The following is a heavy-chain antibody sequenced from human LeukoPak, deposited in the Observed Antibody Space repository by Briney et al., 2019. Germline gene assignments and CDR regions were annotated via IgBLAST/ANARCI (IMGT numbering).Heavy chain of an antibody. Sequence: ASVEVSCKVSGYTLTELSMHWVRQAPGKGLEWMGGFDPEDGETIYAQKFQGRVTMTEDTSTDTAYMELSSLRSEDTAVYYCATTYDILTGYYNPLRYWGQGTLVTVSS. CDR1: GYTLTELS. CDR2: FDPEDGET. D-gene: IGHD3-9*01. CDR3: ATTYDILTGYYNPLRY. J-gene: IGHJ4*02. V-gene: IGHV1-24*01.